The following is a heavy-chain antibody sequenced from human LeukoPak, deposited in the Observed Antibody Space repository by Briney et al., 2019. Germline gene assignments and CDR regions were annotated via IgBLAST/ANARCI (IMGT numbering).Heavy chain of an antibody. CDR1: GFTFSSYG. CDR3: TREALPTYYGSGSYPDS. D-gene: IGHD3-10*01. J-gene: IGHJ4*02. Sequence: GGSLRLSCAASGFTFSSYGMHWVRQAPGKGLYWVAVISYDGSTKYYADSVKGRFTISRDNSKNILYLQMNSLRPEDTAVYYCTREALPTYYGSGSYPDSWGQGTLVTVSS. V-gene: IGHV3-30*03. CDR2: ISYDGSTK.